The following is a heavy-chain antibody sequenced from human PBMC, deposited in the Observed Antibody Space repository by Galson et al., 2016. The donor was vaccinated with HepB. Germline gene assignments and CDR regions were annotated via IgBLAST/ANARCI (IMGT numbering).Heavy chain of an antibody. V-gene: IGHV3-30*18. J-gene: IGHJ4*02. Sequence: SLRLSCAASGFTFSSYGMDWVRQAPDKGLEWVAVISYDGSVKYYTDSVKGRFTISRDNSKNTRYLQMSSMRTEDTAVYYCVKDRQQMVPGNFDYWGQGTLVTVSS. CDR1: GFTFSSYG. D-gene: IGHD6-13*01. CDR2: ISYDGSVK. CDR3: VKDRQQMVPGNFDY.